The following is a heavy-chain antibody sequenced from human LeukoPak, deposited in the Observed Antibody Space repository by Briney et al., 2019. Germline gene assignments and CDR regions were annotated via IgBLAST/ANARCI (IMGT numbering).Heavy chain of an antibody. CDR1: GYTFTGYY. J-gene: IGHJ6*03. CDR3: ARDKGDTAIDEEYYYYYMDV. V-gene: IGHV1-2*02. Sequence: GASVKVSCKASGYTFTGYYMHWVRQAPGQGLEWMGWINPNSGGTNYAQKFQGRVTMTRDTSISTAYMELSRLRSDDTAVYYCARDKGDTAIDEEYYYYYMDVWGKGTTVTISS. D-gene: IGHD5-18*01. CDR2: INPNSGGT.